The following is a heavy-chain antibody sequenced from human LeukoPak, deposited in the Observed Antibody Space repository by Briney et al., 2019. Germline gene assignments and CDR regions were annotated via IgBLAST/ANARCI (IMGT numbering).Heavy chain of an antibody. J-gene: IGHJ6*02. V-gene: IGHV3-7*01. CDR3: ARDHSYCSSTSCYVSYYYYYGMDV. D-gene: IGHD2-2*01. CDR2: IKQDGSEK. Sequence: PGGSLRLSCAASGFTLSSYWMSWVRQAPGKGLEWVANIKQDGSEKYYVDSVKGRFTISRDNAKNSLYLQMNSLRAEDTAVYYCARDHSYCSSTSCYVSYYYYYGMDVWGQGTTVTVSS. CDR1: GFTLSSYW.